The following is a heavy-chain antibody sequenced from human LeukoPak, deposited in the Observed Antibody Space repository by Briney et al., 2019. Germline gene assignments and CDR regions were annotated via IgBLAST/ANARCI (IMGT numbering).Heavy chain of an antibody. V-gene: IGHV3-11*01. CDR2: IPRSGGTI. CDR3: ARGVIAAAEDY. CDR1: GFTFSDYP. J-gene: IGHJ4*02. Sequence: GGSLRLSCAASGFTFSDYPMNWIRQPPGKGLEWLSYIPRSGGTIYYADSVKGRFTISRDNANNSLFLQMNSLRAEDTAVYYCARGVIAAAEDYWGQGTLVTVSS. D-gene: IGHD6-13*01.